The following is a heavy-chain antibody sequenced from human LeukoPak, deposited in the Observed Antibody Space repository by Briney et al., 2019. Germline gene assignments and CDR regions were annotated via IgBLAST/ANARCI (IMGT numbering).Heavy chain of an antibody. CDR2: ISPSGGST. J-gene: IGHJ4*02. Sequence: GASVKVSCKAFGYTFTSNYMHWVRQAPGQGPEWMGVISPSGGSTTYAQKFQGRVTLTRDMSTSTDYLELSSLRSEDTAVYYCARGSSSWYACFDYWGQGTLVTVSS. D-gene: IGHD6-13*01. CDR3: ARGSSSWYACFDY. CDR1: GYTFTSNY. V-gene: IGHV1-46*01.